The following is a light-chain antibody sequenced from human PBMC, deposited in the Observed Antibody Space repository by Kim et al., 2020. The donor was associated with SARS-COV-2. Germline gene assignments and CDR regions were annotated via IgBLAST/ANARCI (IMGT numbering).Light chain of an antibody. CDR2: GAF. J-gene: IGKJ2*01. V-gene: IGKV1D-12*01. CDR3: QQANNFPYT. CDR1: QDVKNW. Sequence: CATVGGRATITGRASQDVKNWLAWYQQKPGKAPQLLIYGAFDLQSGVPSRCSVSKTGTDFTLTINGLQPEDFAIYFCQQANNFPYTFGQGTKLEI.